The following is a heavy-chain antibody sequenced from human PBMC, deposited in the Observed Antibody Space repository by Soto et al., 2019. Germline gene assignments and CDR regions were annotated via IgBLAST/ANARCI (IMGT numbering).Heavy chain of an antibody. CDR1: GYTFTSYG. Sequence: GASVKVSCKASGYTFTSYGISWVRQAPGQGLEWMGWISAYNGNTNYAQKLQGRVTMTTDTSTSTAYMELRSLRSDDTAVYYCARTNFKGLLPPWFDPWGQGTLVTVSS. CDR2: ISAYNGNT. V-gene: IGHV1-18*01. J-gene: IGHJ5*02. CDR3: ARTNFKGLLPPWFDP. D-gene: IGHD2-15*01.